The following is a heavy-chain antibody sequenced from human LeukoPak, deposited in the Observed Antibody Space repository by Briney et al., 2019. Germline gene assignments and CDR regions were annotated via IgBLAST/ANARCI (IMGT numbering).Heavy chain of an antibody. CDR3: TTDPVSIVVVTATPY. CDR2: IKSKTDGGTT. V-gene: IGHV3-15*01. CDR1: GFTFSNAW. Sequence: GGSLRLSCAASGFTFSNAWMSWVRQAPGKGLEWVGRIKSKTDGGTTDYAAPVKGRFTIPRDDSKNTLYLQMNSLKTEDTAVYYCTTDPVSIVVVTATPYWGQGTLVTVSS. D-gene: IGHD2-21*02. J-gene: IGHJ4*02.